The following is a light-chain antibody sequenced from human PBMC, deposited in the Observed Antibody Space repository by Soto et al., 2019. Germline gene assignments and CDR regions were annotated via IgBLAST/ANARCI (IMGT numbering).Light chain of an antibody. V-gene: IGKV3-20*01. CDR1: QSVNSGY. Sequence: EIVLTQSPATLSLSPGERATLSCRASQSVNSGYLAWFQQKRGRAPRLLIYGTSGRATGIPDRFSGNGSRTDFTLTISRLEPEDFGVYYCQQYDNWPPYTFGQGTRLEI. CDR2: GTS. J-gene: IGKJ2*01. CDR3: QQYDNWPPYT.